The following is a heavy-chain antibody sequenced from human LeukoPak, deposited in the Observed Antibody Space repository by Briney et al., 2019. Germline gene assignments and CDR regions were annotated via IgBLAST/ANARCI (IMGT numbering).Heavy chain of an antibody. J-gene: IGHJ4*02. CDR3: ARDWDS. CDR2: ITGDST. Sequence: GGSLRLSCAASGFTVSVNEMSWVRQAPGKGLEWVSSITGDSTYYAGSRRGRFTISRDNPRNTLHLQMNSLRVEDTAVYYCARDWDSWGQGTLVTVSS. V-gene: IGHV3-38-3*01. CDR1: GFTVSVNE.